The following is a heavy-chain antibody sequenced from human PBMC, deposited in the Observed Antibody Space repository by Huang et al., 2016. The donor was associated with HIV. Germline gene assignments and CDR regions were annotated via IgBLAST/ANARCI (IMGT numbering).Heavy chain of an antibody. D-gene: IGHD2-2*01. V-gene: IGHV4-39*01. CDR3: ARHMDCSSSSCLAGGHERGPFDM. CDR2: IYYSGST. CDR1: GGSISSSRYY. J-gene: IGHJ3*02. Sequence: QLQLQESGPGLVKPSATLSLTCSVSGGSISSSRYYWGWIRQPPGKGLEWIGSIYYSGSTFYNPSRKGRVTISVDTSKSQFSLRLSSVTAADTSVYYCARHMDCSSSSCLAGGHERGPFDMWGQGTMVTVSS.